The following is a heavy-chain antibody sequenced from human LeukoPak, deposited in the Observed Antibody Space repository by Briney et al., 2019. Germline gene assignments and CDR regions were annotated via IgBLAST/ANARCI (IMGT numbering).Heavy chain of an antibody. Sequence: SETLSLTCTVSGGSISSYYWSWIRQPAGKGLEWIGRIYTSGSTNYNPSPKSRVTMSVDTSKNQFSLKLSSVTAADTAVYYCARRRVSGRYYYYGMGVWGQGTTVTVSS. CDR1: GGSISSYY. CDR2: IYTSGST. J-gene: IGHJ6*02. CDR3: ARRRVSGRYYYYGMGV. V-gene: IGHV4-4*07. D-gene: IGHD3-10*01.